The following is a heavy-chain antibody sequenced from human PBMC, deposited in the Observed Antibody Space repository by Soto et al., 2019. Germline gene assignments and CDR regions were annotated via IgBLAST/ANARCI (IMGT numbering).Heavy chain of an antibody. Sequence: GGSLRLSCAASGFTFSSYGMHWVRQAPGKGLEWVAVISYDGSNKYYADSVKGRFTISRDNSKNTLYLQMNSLRAEDTAVYYCAKIVAFKLELRITGVYAFDIWGQGTMVTVSS. V-gene: IGHV3-30*18. CDR3: AKIVAFKLELRITGVYAFDI. D-gene: IGHD1-7*01. J-gene: IGHJ3*02. CDR1: GFTFSSYG. CDR2: ISYDGSNK.